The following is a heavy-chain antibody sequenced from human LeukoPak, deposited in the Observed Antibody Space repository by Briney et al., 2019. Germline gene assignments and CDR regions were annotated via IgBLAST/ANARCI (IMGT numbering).Heavy chain of an antibody. CDR3: ASHYYDSSGYFV. V-gene: IGHV3-21*01. CDR1: GFTFSSYS. J-gene: IGHJ4*02. CDR2: ISSSSSYI. D-gene: IGHD3-22*01. Sequence: GGSLRLSCAASGFTFSSYSMNWVRQAPGKGLEWVSSISSSSSYIYYADSVKGRYTISRDNAKNSLYLQMNSLRAEDTAVYYCASHYYDSSGYFVWGQGTLVTVSS.